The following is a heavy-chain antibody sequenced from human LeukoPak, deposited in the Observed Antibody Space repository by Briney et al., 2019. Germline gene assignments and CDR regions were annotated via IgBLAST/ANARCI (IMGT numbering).Heavy chain of an antibody. D-gene: IGHD2-2*01. CDR2: MYTSGSA. CDR3: ATERSRGLAL. V-gene: IGHV4-4*07. Sequence: SETLSLTCTVPGDSTSGYYWSWIRQPAGKGLEWIGRMYTSGSANYNPSLKSRVTMSLDTSKKLFSLQMSSVTAADTAIYYCATERSRGLALWGQGAPVIVSS. J-gene: IGHJ5*02. CDR1: GDSTSGYY.